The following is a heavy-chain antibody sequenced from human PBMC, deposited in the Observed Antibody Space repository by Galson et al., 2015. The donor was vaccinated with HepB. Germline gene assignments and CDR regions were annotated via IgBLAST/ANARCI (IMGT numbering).Heavy chain of an antibody. D-gene: IGHD2-21*02. CDR2: INPSGGST. Sequence: QSGAEVKKPGESLTISCTASGYTFTSYYRHWVRKAPGQALEWMGIINPSGGSTSYAQKLQGRVTMTSDTSTSTVYMELSSLRSEDTAVYYCARGGHIVVVTGGLHWFDPWGQGTLVTVSS. V-gene: IGHV1-46*04. J-gene: IGHJ5*02. CDR1: GYTFTSYY. CDR3: ARGGHIVVVTGGLHWFDP.